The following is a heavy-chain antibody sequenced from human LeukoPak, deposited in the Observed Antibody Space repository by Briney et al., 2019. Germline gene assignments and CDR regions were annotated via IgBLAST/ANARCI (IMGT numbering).Heavy chain of an antibody. Sequence: GGSLRLSCAASGFTFSDYYMSWIRQAPGKGLEWVSYISSSGSTIYYADSVKGRFTISRDNAKNSLYLQMNSLRAEDAAVYYCAREYYYDSSGYLGYWGQGTLVTVSS. D-gene: IGHD3-22*01. CDR2: ISSSGSTI. J-gene: IGHJ4*02. V-gene: IGHV3-11*04. CDR3: AREYYYDSSGYLGY. CDR1: GFTFSDYY.